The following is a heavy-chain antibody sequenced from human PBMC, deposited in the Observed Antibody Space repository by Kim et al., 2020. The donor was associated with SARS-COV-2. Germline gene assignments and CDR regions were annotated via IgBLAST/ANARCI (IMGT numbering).Heavy chain of an antibody. V-gene: IGHV3-23*01. D-gene: IGHD5-12*01. J-gene: IGHJ6*02. Sequence: GGSLRLSCAASAFTLSSYAMTWVRQAPGKGLEWVSAISGSGGSAYYADSVKGRFTISRDNSKNTLYLQMNSLRVEDTAVYYCATPRRGWLQLQGSGVWGQGTTVTVSS. CDR2: ISGSGGSA. CDR3: ATPRRGWLQLQGSGV. CDR1: AFTLSSYA.